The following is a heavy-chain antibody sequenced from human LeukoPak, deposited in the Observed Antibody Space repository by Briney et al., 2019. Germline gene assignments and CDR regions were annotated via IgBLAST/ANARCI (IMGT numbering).Heavy chain of an antibody. V-gene: IGHV1-18*01. CDR2: ISTYSGNT. CDR3: ARGIVATIQDY. J-gene: IGHJ4*02. D-gene: IGHD5-12*01. CDR1: GYSFSTYG. Sequence: ASVKVSCKASGYSFSTYGIIWVRQAPGQGLEWMGWISTYSGNTNYAQRLQGRVTMTIDTSTRTASMELRSLRSDDTAVYYCARGIVATIQDYWGQGTLVTVSS.